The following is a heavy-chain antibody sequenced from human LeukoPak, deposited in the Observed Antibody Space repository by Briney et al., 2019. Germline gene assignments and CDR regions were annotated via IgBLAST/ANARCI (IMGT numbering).Heavy chain of an antibody. CDR2: ISWNSGSI. V-gene: IGHV3-9*01. J-gene: IGHJ3*01. CDR3: ATQRAL. CDR1: GFTFDDYA. Sequence: GGSLRLSCAASGFTFDDYAMHWVRQAPGKGLEWVSGISWNSGSIGYADSVKGRFTISRDNAKNSLYLQMNSLRAEDTALYYCATQRALWGQGTMVTVSS.